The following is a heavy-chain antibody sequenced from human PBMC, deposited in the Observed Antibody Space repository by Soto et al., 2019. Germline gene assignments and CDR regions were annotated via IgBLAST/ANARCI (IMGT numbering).Heavy chain of an antibody. CDR1: GGSISSGVYY. Sequence: SETLSLTCTVSGGSISSGVYYWSWIRQHPGKGLEWIGYIYYSGSTYYNPSLKSRVTISVDTSKNQFSLKLSSVTAADTAVYYCAIVIRGIFDYWGQGTLVTVSS. CDR3: AIVIRGIFDY. V-gene: IGHV4-31*03. J-gene: IGHJ4*02. CDR2: IYYSGST. D-gene: IGHD3-16*01.